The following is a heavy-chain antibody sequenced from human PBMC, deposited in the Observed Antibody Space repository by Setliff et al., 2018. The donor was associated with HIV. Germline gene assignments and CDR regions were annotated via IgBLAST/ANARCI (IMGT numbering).Heavy chain of an antibody. V-gene: IGHV3-74*03. CDR3: VRDTFDGRSYYGWDV. J-gene: IGHJ6*02. CDR1: GFTFSNSW. CDR2: INTDGSSA. D-gene: IGHD3-9*01. Sequence: PGGSLRLSCAASGFTFSNSWMHWVRQAPGKGLVWVSRINTDGSSATYADSVKGRFTISRDNAKNTLYLQMNSLRTEDTAVYYCVRDTFDGRSYYGWDVWGQGTTVTVS.